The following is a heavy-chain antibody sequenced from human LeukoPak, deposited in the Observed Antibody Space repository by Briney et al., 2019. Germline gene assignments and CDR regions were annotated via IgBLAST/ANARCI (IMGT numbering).Heavy chain of an antibody. V-gene: IGHV3-21*01. CDR2: ISSSSSYI. Sequence: GGSLRLSCAASGFTFSSYSMNWVRQAPGKGLEWVSSISSSSSYIYYADSVKGRFTISRDNAKNSLYLQMNSLRAEDTAVYYCARDGVLGDGYNFDYWGQGTLVTVSS. D-gene: IGHD5-24*01. J-gene: IGHJ4*02. CDR1: GFTFSSYS. CDR3: ARDGVLGDGYNFDY.